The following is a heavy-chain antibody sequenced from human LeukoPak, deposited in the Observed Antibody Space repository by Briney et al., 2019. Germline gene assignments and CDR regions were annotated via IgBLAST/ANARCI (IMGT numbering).Heavy chain of an antibody. D-gene: IGHD1-26*01. CDR1: GFTFSSYE. V-gene: IGHV3-48*03. CDR2: ISSSGSTI. J-gene: IGHJ4*02. CDR3: ARASGRYNPCDF. Sequence: GGSLRLSCAASGFTFSSYEMNWVRQAPGMGLEGLSYISSSGSTIYYADSVKGRFTISRDNAKNSLYLQMNSLRAEDTALYYCARASGRYNPCDFWGQGTLVTVSS.